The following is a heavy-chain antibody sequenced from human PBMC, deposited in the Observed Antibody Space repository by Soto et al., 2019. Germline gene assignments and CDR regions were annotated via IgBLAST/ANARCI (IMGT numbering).Heavy chain of an antibody. CDR3: ARHHGPTTSENWFDP. CDR1: GYTFFTYD. Sequence: QVHLVQSGVEVKTPGASVKVSCQASGYTFFTYDITWVRQAPGQGPEWMGWISTYSGYTKYAQKFQGRVTMTTDTSTTTAYLELRSLRSDDTAVYYCARHHGPTTSENWFDPWGQGTLVTVSS. CDR2: ISTYSGYT. V-gene: IGHV1-18*01. D-gene: IGHD5-12*01. J-gene: IGHJ5*02.